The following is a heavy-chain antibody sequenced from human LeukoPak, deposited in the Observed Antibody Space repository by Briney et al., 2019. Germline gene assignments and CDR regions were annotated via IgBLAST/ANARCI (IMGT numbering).Heavy chain of an antibody. CDR2: IRYDGSNK. V-gene: IGHV3-30*02. CDR1: GFTFSSYG. J-gene: IGHJ4*02. D-gene: IGHD3-22*01. CDR3: ARGGYYYDSSGDHFDY. Sequence: GGSLRLSCAASGFTFSSYGMHWVRQAPGKGLEWVAFIRYDGSNKYYADSVKGRFTISRDNSKNTLYLQMNSLRAEDTAVYYCARGGYYYDSSGDHFDYWGQGTLVTVSS.